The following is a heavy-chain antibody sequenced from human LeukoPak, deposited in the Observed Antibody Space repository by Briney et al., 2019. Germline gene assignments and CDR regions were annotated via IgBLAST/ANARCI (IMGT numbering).Heavy chain of an antibody. D-gene: IGHD3-22*01. Sequence: PGGSLRLSCAASGLTFSNAWMSWVRQAPGKGLEWVGRIRSKTDGGTTEYAAPVKGRFTISRDDSKTTLYLQMNSLKTEDTAVYHCTTLYDSSGYSYWGRGTLVTVSS. J-gene: IGHJ4*02. CDR2: IRSKTDGGTT. CDR1: GLTFSNAW. V-gene: IGHV3-15*01. CDR3: TTLYDSSGYSY.